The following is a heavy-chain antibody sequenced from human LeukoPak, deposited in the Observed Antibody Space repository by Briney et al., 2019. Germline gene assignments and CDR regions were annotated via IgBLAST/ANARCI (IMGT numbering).Heavy chain of an antibody. Sequence: ASVKVSCKASGYTFTSYGISWVRQAPGQGLEWMGWISARNGNINYAQKFQGRVTMTTDTSTSTAYMELRSLRSDDTAVYYCARDNGGAYYFDTSAYYHNDAFDIWGQGTMVTVSS. CDR3: ARDNGGAYYFDTSAYYHNDAFDI. CDR1: GYTFTSYG. D-gene: IGHD3-22*01. J-gene: IGHJ3*02. V-gene: IGHV1-18*01. CDR2: ISARNGNI.